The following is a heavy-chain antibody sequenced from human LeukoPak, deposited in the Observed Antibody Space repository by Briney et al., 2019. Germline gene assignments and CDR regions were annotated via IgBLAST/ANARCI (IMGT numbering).Heavy chain of an antibody. V-gene: IGHV3-21*06. J-gene: IGHJ4*02. CDR2: ITTSGTYI. CDR3: AREVYGYKFGPGD. D-gene: IGHD5-24*01. CDR1: GFTSTRVN. Sequence: GGSLRLSCAASGFTSTRVNMNWGRQAPGKGLELVSSITTSGTYIYYADSVKGRFTISRDNAKNSLYLQMNSLRAEDTAVYYCAREVYGYKFGPGDWGQPCLVTVSS.